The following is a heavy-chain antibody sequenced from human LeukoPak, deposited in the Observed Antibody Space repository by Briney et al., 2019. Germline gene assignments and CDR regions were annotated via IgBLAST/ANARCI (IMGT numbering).Heavy chain of an antibody. D-gene: IGHD1-26*01. CDR2: ISYDGSDK. Sequence: PGGSLRLSCAASGFAFSSYAIHRVRQAPGKGLEWVALISYDGSDKYYADSVKGRFTISRDNSKNTLYLQMNSLRAEDTAVYYCAKVMGIYYSSLSSGAFDYWGQGTLVTVSS. V-gene: IGHV3-30*18. J-gene: IGHJ4*02. CDR3: AKVMGIYYSSLSSGAFDY. CDR1: GFAFSSYA.